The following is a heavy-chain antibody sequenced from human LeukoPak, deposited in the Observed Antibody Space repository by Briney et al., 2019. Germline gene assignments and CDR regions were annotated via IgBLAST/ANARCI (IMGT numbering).Heavy chain of an antibody. Sequence: SETLSLTCTVSGGSISSYYWSWIRQPAGKGLEWIGRIYTSGSTNYNPSLKSRVTISVDTSKNQFSLKLSSVTAADTAVYYCAREMELPGTTLFDYWGQGTLVTVSS. D-gene: IGHD1-7*01. CDR3: AREMELPGTTLFDY. CDR2: IYTSGST. CDR1: GGSISSYY. V-gene: IGHV4-4*07. J-gene: IGHJ4*02.